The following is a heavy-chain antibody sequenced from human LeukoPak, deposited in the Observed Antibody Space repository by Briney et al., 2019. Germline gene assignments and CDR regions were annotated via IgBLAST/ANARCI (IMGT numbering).Heavy chain of an antibody. CDR1: GFTFGDYG. CDR2: INWNGGST. Sequence: PGGSLRLSCAASGFTFGDYGMSWVRQVPGKGLEWVSGINWNGGSTGYADSVKGRFTISRDKSKNSLYLQMNSLRAEDTALYYCARGSQSRFEARVYCYYYMDVWGKGTTVTVSS. D-gene: IGHD3-10*01. J-gene: IGHJ6*03. CDR3: ARGSQSRFEARVYCYYYMDV. V-gene: IGHV3-20*04.